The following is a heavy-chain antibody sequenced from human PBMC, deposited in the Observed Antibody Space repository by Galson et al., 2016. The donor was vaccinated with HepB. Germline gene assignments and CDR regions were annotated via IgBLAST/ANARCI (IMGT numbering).Heavy chain of an antibody. CDR2: ISSSSTI. Sequence: SLRLSCAASGFTFSSYSMNWVRQAPGKGLVWVSYISSSSTIYYADSVKGRFTISRDNAKNSLYLQMNSLRDEDTAVYYCAKTSGALLTGFYLDFDYWGQGTLVTVSS. CDR1: GFTFSSYS. CDR3: AKTSGALLTGFYLDFDY. D-gene: IGHD3-9*01. J-gene: IGHJ4*02. V-gene: IGHV3-48*02.